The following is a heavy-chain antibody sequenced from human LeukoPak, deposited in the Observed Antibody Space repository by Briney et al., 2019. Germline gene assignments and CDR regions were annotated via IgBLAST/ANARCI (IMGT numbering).Heavy chain of an antibody. Sequence: GGSLRLSCAASGFSFTNYGVHWVRQAPGKGLEWVAVIWYDGTTTNYVDSVKGRFTISRDNSKNTVFLQMNSLRVEDTAVYYCAREREPESRYSAYAWNYWGQGTLVTVSS. D-gene: IGHD5-12*01. CDR2: IWYDGTTT. V-gene: IGHV3-33*01. CDR1: GFSFTNYG. J-gene: IGHJ4*02. CDR3: AREREPESRYSAYAWNY.